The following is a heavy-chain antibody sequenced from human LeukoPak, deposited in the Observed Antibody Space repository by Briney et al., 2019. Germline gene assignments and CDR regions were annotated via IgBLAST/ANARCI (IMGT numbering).Heavy chain of an antibody. J-gene: IGHJ4*02. CDR3: AKDAVGATAYYFDC. CDR1: GLTFTNYA. D-gene: IGHD1-26*01. V-gene: IGHV3-23*01. Sequence: GGSLRLSCAASGLTFTNYAMSWVRQAPGKGLEWLSAISSSGDTYYADSVRGRFTISRDNSKNTLYLQMNRLRAEDTAVYYCAKDAVGATAYYFDCWGQGTLVSVSS. CDR2: ISSSGDT.